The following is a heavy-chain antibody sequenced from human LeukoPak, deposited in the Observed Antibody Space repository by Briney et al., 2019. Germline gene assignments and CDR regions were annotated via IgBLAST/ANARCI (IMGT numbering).Heavy chain of an antibody. V-gene: IGHV4-59*01. J-gene: IGHJ4*02. CDR3: AAYPFRGATHYFDY. CDR1: GGSISSYY. D-gene: IGHD3-10*01. CDR2: IYYSGST. Sequence: PSETLSLTCTVSGGSISSYYWSWIRQPPGKGLEWIAYIYYSGSTNYNPSLKSRVTISVDTSKNQFSLKLSSVTAADTAVYYCAAYPFRGATHYFDYWGQGTLVTVSS.